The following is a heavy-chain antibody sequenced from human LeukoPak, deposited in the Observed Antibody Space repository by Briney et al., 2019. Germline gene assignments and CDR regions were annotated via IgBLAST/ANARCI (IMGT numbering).Heavy chain of an antibody. Sequence: SETLSLTCAVYGGSFSGYYWSWIRQPPGKGLEWIGEINHSGSTNYNPSLKSRATISVDTSKNQFSLKLSSVTAADTAVYYCARPPKKWPRLDYFDYWGQGTLVTVSS. V-gene: IGHV4-34*01. J-gene: IGHJ4*02. CDR2: INHSGST. CDR3: ARPPKKWPRLDYFDY. CDR1: GGSFSGYY. D-gene: IGHD5-12*01.